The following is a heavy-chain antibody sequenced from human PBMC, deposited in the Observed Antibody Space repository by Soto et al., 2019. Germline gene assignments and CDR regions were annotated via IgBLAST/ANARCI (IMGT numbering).Heavy chain of an antibody. CDR1: GGPFSRYA. CDR2: IIPISGTA. Sequence: GGSVKVSCKASGGPFSRYAISLVRQAPGQGLEWIAAIIPISGTANYSHKFQGSVTITAYESTSTAYMELRSLRSEDTAVNYCASCGYSYGFYYYYGMDVWGQGTTVTVSS. CDR3: ASCGYSYGFYYYYGMDV. V-gene: IGHV1-69*13. D-gene: IGHD5-18*01. J-gene: IGHJ6*01.